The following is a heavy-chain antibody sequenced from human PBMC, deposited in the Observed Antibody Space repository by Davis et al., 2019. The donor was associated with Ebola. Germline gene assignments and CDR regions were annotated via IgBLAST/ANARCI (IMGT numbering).Heavy chain of an antibody. V-gene: IGHV3-30-3*01. D-gene: IGHD5/OR15-5a*01. Sequence: GGSLRLSCAASGFTFSNYAIHWVRQAPGKGLEWVTVISYDGSNKYYADSVKGRFTISRDNSNRTLYLQMNSLRAEDTAVYYCARGSTLALYYFDYWGQGTLVTVSS. CDR1: GFTFSNYA. CDR3: ARGSTLALYYFDY. J-gene: IGHJ4*02. CDR2: ISYDGSNK.